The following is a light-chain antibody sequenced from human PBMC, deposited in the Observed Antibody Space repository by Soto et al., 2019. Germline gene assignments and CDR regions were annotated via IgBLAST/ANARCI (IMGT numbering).Light chain of an antibody. V-gene: IGLV2-14*01. CDR3: SSYTSSSTPVV. Sequence: QSVLTQPASVSGSPGQSITISCTGTSSDVGGYNYVSWYQQHPGKAPKLMIYDVSNWPSGVSNRFSGSKSGNTASLTISGLQAEDGADYYCSSYTSSSTPVVFGGGTQLTVL. CDR2: DVS. J-gene: IGLJ2*01. CDR1: SSDVGGYNY.